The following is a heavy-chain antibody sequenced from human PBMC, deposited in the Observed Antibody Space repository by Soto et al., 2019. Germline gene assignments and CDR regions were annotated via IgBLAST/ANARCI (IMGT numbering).Heavy chain of an antibody. J-gene: IGHJ6*02. D-gene: IGHD6-13*01. CDR1: GGTFSSYT. CDR3: ARVHSSSWYYYDYGMDI. Sequence: SVKVSCKASGGTFSSYTISWVRQAPGQGLEWMGRIIPILGIANYAQKFQGRVTITADKSTSTAYMELSSLRSEDTAVYYCARVHSSSWYYYDYGMDIWGQATTATVSS. V-gene: IGHV1-69*02. CDR2: IIPILGIA.